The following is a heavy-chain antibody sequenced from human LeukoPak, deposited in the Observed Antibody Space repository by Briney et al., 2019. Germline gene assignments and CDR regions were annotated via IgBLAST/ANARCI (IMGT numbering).Heavy chain of an antibody. D-gene: IGHD5-12*01. J-gene: IGHJ4*02. CDR3: AGDRDIVGHYYFDY. Sequence: PGGSLRLSCAASGFTFSSYAMSWVRQAPGKGLEWVSAISGSGGSTYYADSVKGRFTISRDNSKNTLYLQMNSLTTEDTAVYYCAGDRDIVGHYYFDYWGQGTLVTVSS. CDR2: ISGSGGST. CDR1: GFTFSSYA. V-gene: IGHV3-23*01.